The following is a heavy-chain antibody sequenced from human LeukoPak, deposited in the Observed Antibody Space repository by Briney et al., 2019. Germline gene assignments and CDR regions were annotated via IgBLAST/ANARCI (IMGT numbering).Heavy chain of an antibody. CDR3: ARGPGDRITFFDY. CDR2: INHSGST. V-gene: IGHV4-34*01. D-gene: IGHD3-10*01. J-gene: IGHJ4*02. CDR1: GGSFSGYY. Sequence: SETLSLTCAVYGGSFSGYYWSWIRQPPGKGLEWIGEINHSGSTNYNPSLKSRATISVDTSKNQFSLKLSSVTAADTAVYYCARGPGDRITFFDYWGQGTLVTVSS.